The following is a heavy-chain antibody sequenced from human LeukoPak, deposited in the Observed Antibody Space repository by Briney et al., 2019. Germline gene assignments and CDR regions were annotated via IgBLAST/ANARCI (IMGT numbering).Heavy chain of an antibody. Sequence: PGRSLRLSCAASGFTFSSYGMHWVRQAPGKGLEWVAVIWYDGSNKYYADSVKGRFTISRDNSKNTLSLQMNSLRAEDTAVYYCARDLFSGSLLLRYFDWLTLDYWGQGTLVTVSS. J-gene: IGHJ4*02. CDR1: GFTFSSYG. D-gene: IGHD3-9*01. CDR3: ARDLFSGSLLLRYFDWLTLDY. V-gene: IGHV3-33*01. CDR2: IWYDGSNK.